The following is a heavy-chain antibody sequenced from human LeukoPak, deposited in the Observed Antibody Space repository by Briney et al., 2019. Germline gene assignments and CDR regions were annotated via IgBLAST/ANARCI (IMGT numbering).Heavy chain of an antibody. CDR2: INPNSGGT. V-gene: IGHV1-2*06. Sequence: ASVKVSCKASGYTFTGYYMHWVRQAPGQGLEWMGRINPNSGGTNYAQKFHGRVTMTRDTSISTAYMELSRLRSDDTAVYYCARDVGSGYSYGFDYWAREPWSPSPQ. D-gene: IGHD5-18*01. CDR3: ARDVGSGYSYGFDY. CDR1: GYTFTGYY. J-gene: IGHJ4*02.